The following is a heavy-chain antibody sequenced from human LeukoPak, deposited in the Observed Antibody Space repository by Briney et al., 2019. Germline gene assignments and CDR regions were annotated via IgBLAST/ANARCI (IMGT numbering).Heavy chain of an antibody. V-gene: IGHV1-69*06. D-gene: IGHD6-19*01. CDR3: ASLTVAGTPEVDY. CDR1: GGTFSSYA. Sequence: EASVKVSCKASGGTFSSYAISWVRQATGQGLEWMGGIIPIFGTANYAQKFQGRVTITADKSTSTAYMELSSLRSEDTAVYYCASLTVAGTPEVDYWGQGTLVTVSS. CDR2: IIPIFGTA. J-gene: IGHJ4*02.